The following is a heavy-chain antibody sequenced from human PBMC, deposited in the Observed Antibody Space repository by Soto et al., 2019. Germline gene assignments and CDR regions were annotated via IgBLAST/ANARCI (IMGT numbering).Heavy chain of an antibody. CDR1: GFTFEDYV. Sequence: EVQLVESGGGLVQPGRSLRLSCVGSGFTFEDYVMHWVLQVPGKGLEWVSHISWDGYSIGYAGSVRGRFTISRDNAKNSLFLQMNSLRPEDTALYYCARSWSGSTSGRVDVWGQGTTVTVSS. D-gene: IGHD3-3*01. V-gene: IGHV3-9*01. J-gene: IGHJ6*02. CDR3: ARSWSGSTSGRVDV. CDR2: ISWDGYSI.